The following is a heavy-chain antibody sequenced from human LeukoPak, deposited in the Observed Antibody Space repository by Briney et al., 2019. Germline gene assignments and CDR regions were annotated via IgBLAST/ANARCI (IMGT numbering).Heavy chain of an antibody. D-gene: IGHD6-6*01. CDR3: ARGILPRLNLREYSSSSDY. J-gene: IGHJ4*02. CDR2: INHSGST. V-gene: IGHV4-39*07. CDR1: GGSISSSSYY. Sequence: SETLSLTCTVSGGSISSSSYYWGWIRQPPGKGLEWIGEINHSGSTNYNPSLKSRVTISVDTSKNQFSLKLSSVTAADTAVYYCARGILPRLNLREYSSSSDYWGQGTLVTVSS.